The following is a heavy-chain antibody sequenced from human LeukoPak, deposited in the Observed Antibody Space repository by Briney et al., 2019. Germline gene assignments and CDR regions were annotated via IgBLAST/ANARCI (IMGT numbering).Heavy chain of an antibody. CDR3: AKGNRPYYFDY. J-gene: IGHJ4*02. CDR1: GFTFSNCS. D-gene: IGHD1-14*01. V-gene: IGHV3-21*01. Sequence: GGSLRLSCAASGFTFSNCSMNWVRQAPGKGLEWVSSISSGSSFIYYADSVKGRLTISRDNSKNTLYLQMNSLRAEDTAVYYCAKGNRPYYFDYWGQGTLVTVSP. CDR2: ISSGSSFI.